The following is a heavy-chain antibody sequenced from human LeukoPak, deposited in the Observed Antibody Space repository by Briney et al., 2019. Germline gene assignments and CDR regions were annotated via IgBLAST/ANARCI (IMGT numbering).Heavy chain of an antibody. D-gene: IGHD5-18*01. CDR3: AREKLWLNYYYYMDV. V-gene: IGHV4-39*07. CDR1: GGSISSSSHY. J-gene: IGHJ6*03. Sequence: KPSETLSLTCTVSGGSISSSSHYWGWIRQPPGKGLEWIGNIFYSGSTSYNPSLTSRVRMSVDTSKSQFSLKLSPVTAADTAVYYCAREKLWLNYYYYMDVWGKGTTVTVSS. CDR2: IFYSGST.